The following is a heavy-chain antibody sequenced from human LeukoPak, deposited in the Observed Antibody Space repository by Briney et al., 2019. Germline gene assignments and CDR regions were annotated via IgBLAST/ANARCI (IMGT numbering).Heavy chain of an antibody. CDR3: AREGRSTYGMDV. CDR1: GGTFSSYA. V-gene: IGHV1-69*04. J-gene: IGHJ6*02. D-gene: IGHD3-3*01. CDR2: IIPILGIA. Sequence: SVKVSCKASGGTFSSYAISWVRQAPGQGLEWMGRIIPILGIANYAQKFQGRVTITADKSTSTAYMELSSLRSEDTAVYYCAREGRSTYGMDVWGQGTTVTVSS.